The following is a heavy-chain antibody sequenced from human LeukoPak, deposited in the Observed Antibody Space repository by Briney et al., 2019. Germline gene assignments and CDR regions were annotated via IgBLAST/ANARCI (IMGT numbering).Heavy chain of an antibody. D-gene: IGHD2-21*02. J-gene: IGHJ4*02. CDR3: ARGMGDTRYFDY. CDR2: INHSGST. Sequence: SETLSLTCTVSGGSISSYYWSWIRQPPGKGLEWIGEINHSGSTNYNPSLKSRVTISVDTSKNQFSLKLSSVTAADTAVYYCARGMGDTRYFDYWGQGTLVTVSS. V-gene: IGHV4-34*01. CDR1: GGSISSYY.